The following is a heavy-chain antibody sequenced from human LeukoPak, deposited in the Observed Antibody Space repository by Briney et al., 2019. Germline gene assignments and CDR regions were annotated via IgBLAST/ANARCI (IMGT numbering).Heavy chain of an antibody. CDR1: GGSFSGYY. D-gene: IGHD6-13*01. CDR2: INHSGST. CDR3: ARYPASSIAAAGIRS. V-gene: IGHV4-34*01. Sequence: SETLSLTCAVYGGSFSGYYWSWIRQPPGKGLEWIGEINHSGSTNYSPSLKSRVTISVDTSKNQFSLKLSSVTAADTAVYYCARYPASSIAAAGIRSWGQGTLVTVSS. J-gene: IGHJ4*02.